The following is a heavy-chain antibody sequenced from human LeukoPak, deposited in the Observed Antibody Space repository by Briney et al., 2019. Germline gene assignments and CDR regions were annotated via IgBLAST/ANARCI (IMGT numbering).Heavy chain of an antibody. CDR1: GGSISSYY. CDR3: ARQVAVAGTLHDAFDI. D-gene: IGHD6-19*01. CDR2: IYYSGST. J-gene: IGHJ3*02. V-gene: IGHV4-59*08. Sequence: SETLSLTCTVSGGSISSYYWSWIRQPPGKGLEWIGYIYYSGSTNYNPSLKSRVTISVDTSKNQFSLKLSSVTAADTAVYYCARQVAVAGTLHDAFDIWGQGTMVTVSS.